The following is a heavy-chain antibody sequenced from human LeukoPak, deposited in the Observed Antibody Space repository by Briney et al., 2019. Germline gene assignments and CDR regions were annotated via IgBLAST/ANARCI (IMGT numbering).Heavy chain of an antibody. Sequence: SETLSLTCTVSGGSISSSSYYWGWIRQPPGKGLEWIANIYHTGSTYYNPSLKSRVTISVDTSANQFSLKLNSVTAADTAVYYCARQTGSGLFILPGGQGTLVTVSS. J-gene: IGHJ4*02. CDR1: GGSISSSSYY. D-gene: IGHD3/OR15-3a*01. CDR2: IYHTGST. CDR3: ARQTGSGLFILP. V-gene: IGHV4-39*01.